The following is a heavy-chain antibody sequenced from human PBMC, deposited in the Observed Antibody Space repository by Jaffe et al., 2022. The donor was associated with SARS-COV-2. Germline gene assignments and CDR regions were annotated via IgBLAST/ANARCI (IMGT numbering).Heavy chain of an antibody. CDR1: GLPLRNYA. V-gene: IGHV3-23*04. CDR2: ISGSGGIT. D-gene: IGHD3-10*01. Sequence: EVQLVESGGGLVQPGGSLTLSCAVSGLPLRNYAMSWVRQAPGKGLEWVSVISGSGGITYYADSVKGRFTISRDNSKNTLYLQMNSLRAEDSAVYYCAKDYPVPHSYYYYMDVWGKGTTVTVSS. J-gene: IGHJ6*03. CDR3: AKDYPVPHSYYYYMDV.